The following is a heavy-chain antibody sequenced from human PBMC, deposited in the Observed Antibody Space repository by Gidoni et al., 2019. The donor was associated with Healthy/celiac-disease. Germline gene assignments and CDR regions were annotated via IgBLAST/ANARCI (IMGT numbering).Heavy chain of an antibody. Sequence: ELQLLESGVGLVQRAASLILSCAASGFTFSSDGMCWVRQAPGKGLERVSAISVSGGSTYYADSVKGRFTISRDNSKNTRYLQMNSLRAEDTAVYYCAKTKWELDFDYWGQGTLVTVSS. V-gene: IGHV3-23*01. D-gene: IGHD1-26*01. CDR2: ISVSGGST. CDR3: AKTKWELDFDY. CDR1: GFTFSSDG. J-gene: IGHJ4*02.